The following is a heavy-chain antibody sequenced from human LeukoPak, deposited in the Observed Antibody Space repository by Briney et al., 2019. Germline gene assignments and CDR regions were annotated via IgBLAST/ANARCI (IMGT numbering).Heavy chain of an antibody. J-gene: IGHJ2*01. CDR2: ISGSGSST. CDR1: GFTFSSYA. D-gene: IGHD2-21*02. Sequence: GGSLRLSCAASGFTFSSYAMRWVRQAPGKGLEWVAAISGSGSSTYYADSVKGRFTISRDNSKNTLYLQMNSLRAEDTAVYYCAKDPQAYCGGDCSYWYFDLWGRGTLVTVSS. V-gene: IGHV3-23*01. CDR3: AKDPQAYCGGDCSYWYFDL.